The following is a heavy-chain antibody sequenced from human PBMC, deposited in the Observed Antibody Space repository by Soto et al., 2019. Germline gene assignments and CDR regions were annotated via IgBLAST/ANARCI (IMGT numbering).Heavy chain of an antibody. Sequence: PSETLSLTCSVSGGSINSSSYFWGWVRQPPGKGLEWIGSIYYSGSTYYNPSLRSRVTISVDTSKNQFSLKLSSVTAADTAVFYCARWIAAAGTYFDYWGQGTLVTVSS. J-gene: IGHJ4*02. D-gene: IGHD6-13*01. CDR3: ARWIAAAGTYFDY. CDR2: IYYSGST. V-gene: IGHV4-39*01. CDR1: GGSINSSSYF.